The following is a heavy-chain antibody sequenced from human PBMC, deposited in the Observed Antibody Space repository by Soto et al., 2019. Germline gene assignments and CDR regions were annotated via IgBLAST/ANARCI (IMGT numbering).Heavy chain of an antibody. J-gene: IGHJ6*02. Sequence: QVQLVESGGGVVQPGRSLRLSCAASGFTFSSYAMHWVRQAPGKGLEWVAVISSDGSDKYYADSVKGRFAISRDNSKNTLYVQLNRMRAEDTALYYCVRDRQYGAGFIDVWGQGTTVTVSS. D-gene: IGHD3-10*01. CDR2: ISSDGSDK. CDR1: GFTFSSYA. CDR3: VRDRQYGAGFIDV. V-gene: IGHV3-30*09.